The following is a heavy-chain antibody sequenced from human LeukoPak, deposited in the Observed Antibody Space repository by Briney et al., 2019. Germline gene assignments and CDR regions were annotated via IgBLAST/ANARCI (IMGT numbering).Heavy chain of an antibody. Sequence: ASAKVSCKASGGTVSRYPISWVRQAPGQGLEWMGWINPNSGGTNYAQKFQGRVTMTRDTSISTAYMELSRLRSDDTAVYYCARDRRFLEWLSYYYMDVWGKGTTVTVSS. D-gene: IGHD3-3*01. V-gene: IGHV1-2*02. CDR2: INPNSGGT. CDR1: GGTVSRYP. J-gene: IGHJ6*03. CDR3: ARDRRFLEWLSYYYMDV.